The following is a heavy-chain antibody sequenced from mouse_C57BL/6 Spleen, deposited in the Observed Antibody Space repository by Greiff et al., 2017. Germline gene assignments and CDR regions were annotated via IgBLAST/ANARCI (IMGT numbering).Heavy chain of an antibody. J-gene: IGHJ1*03. CDR1: GYTFTDYY. CDR2: IYPGSGNT. V-gene: IGHV1-76*01. D-gene: IGHD2-5*01. Sequence: VQLQESGAELVRPGASVKLSCKASGYTFTDYYINWVKQRPGQGLEWIARIYPGSGNTYYNEKFKGKATLTAAKSSRTGYMQLSSLTSEDSAVYFCARHSNYEYFDVWGTGTTVTVSS. CDR3: ARHSNYEYFDV.